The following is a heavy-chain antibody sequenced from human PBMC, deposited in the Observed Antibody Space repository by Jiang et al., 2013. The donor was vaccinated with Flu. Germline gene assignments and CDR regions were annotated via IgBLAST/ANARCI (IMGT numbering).Heavy chain of an antibody. CDR1: GHTLSSYT. Sequence: SGAEVKKPGSSVKVSCEPSGHTLSSYTINWVRQAPGQGLEWMGRITPMLGNPTYAQKFQGRVTITADKSTSTSYMEMNSLRPDDTAVYYCARGYSDNSAADYWGRGTLVTVSS. CDR3: ARGYSDNSAADY. J-gene: IGHJ4*02. D-gene: IGHD4-23*01. V-gene: IGHV1-69*04. CDR2: ITPMLGNP.